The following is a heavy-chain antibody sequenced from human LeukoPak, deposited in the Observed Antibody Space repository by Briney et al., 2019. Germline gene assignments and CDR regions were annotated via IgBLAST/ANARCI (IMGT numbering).Heavy chain of an antibody. CDR2: ISWNSGSI. Sequence: GRSLRLSCAASGFTFDDYAMHWVRQAPGKGLEWVSGISWNSGSIGYADSVKGRFTISRGNAKNTLYLQMNSLRAEDTALYYCAKDPDYGGNSGVFDYWGQGTLVTVSS. J-gene: IGHJ4*02. D-gene: IGHD4-23*01. V-gene: IGHV3-9*01. CDR3: AKDPDYGGNSGVFDY. CDR1: GFTFDDYA.